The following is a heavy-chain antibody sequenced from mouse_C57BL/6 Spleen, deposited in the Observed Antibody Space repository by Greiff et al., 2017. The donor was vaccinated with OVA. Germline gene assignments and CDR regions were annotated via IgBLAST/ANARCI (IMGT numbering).Heavy chain of an antibody. CDR2: INPNNGGT. Sequence: VQLQQSGPELVKPGASVKISCKASGYTFTDYYMNWVKQSHGKSLEWIGDINPNNGGTSYNQKFKGKATLTVDKSSSTAYMELRSLTSEDSAVYYCARKGYYGSSTGYFDVWGTGTTVTVSS. D-gene: IGHD1-1*01. CDR3: ARKGYYGSSTGYFDV. J-gene: IGHJ1*03. CDR1: GYTFTDYY. V-gene: IGHV1-26*01.